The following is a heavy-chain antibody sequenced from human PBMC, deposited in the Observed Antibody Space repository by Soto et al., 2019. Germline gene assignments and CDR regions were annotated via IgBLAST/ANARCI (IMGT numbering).Heavy chain of an antibody. Sequence: QVQLQQWGAGLLKPSETLSLTCTVYGGSFSGYYWSWVRQPPGKGREWIGEIAHSGNTNYNPSLERRATISADTSKNQFSLKLNSVTAADTAVYYCARLLPGGSVNYYNEYWGQGTLVTVSS. CDR3: ARLLPGGSVNYYNEY. J-gene: IGHJ4*02. V-gene: IGHV4-34*01. D-gene: IGHD3-10*01. CDR1: GGSFSGYY. CDR2: IAHSGNT.